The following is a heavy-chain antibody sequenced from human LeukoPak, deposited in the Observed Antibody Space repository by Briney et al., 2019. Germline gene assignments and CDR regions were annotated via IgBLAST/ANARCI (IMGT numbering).Heavy chain of an antibody. CDR2: ISRSGSTK. CDR3: ARVLRYCSGGNCYSGGLGYMDV. D-gene: IGHD2-15*01. CDR1: GFTFSDYN. V-gene: IGHV3-11*01. J-gene: IGHJ6*03. Sequence: GGSLRLSCAASGFTFSDYNMRWIRQAPGKGLELVSSISRSGSTKYYADSVKGRFTISRDNAKNSLFLQMNSLRAEDTAVYHCARVLRYCSGGNCYSGGLGYMDVWGKGTTVTISS.